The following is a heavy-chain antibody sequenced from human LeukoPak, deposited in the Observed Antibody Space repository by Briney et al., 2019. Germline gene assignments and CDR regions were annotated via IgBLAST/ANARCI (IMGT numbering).Heavy chain of an antibody. CDR2: IYPGDSDT. CDR1: GYDFTFYW. D-gene: IGHD6-13*01. Sequence: GESPKISCKGSGYDFTFYWVAWVRQMPGKGLEWMGIIYPGDSDTRYSPSFQGQVTISADKSISTAYLQWSSLKASDTAMYYCARHVGAAAGTGLEDIWGQGTVVTVSS. J-gene: IGHJ3*02. V-gene: IGHV5-51*01. CDR3: ARHVGAAAGTGLEDI.